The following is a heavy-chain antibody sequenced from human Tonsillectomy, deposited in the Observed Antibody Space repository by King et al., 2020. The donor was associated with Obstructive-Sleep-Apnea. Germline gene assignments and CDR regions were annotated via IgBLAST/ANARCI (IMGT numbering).Heavy chain of an antibody. CDR1: GYTFTSYG. CDR2: ISAYNGNT. V-gene: IGHV1-18*01. CDR3: ARATAMEYYYYGMDV. D-gene: IGHD2-21*02. Sequence: QLVQSGAEVKKPGASVKVSCKASGYTFTSYGISWGRQAPGQGLEWMGGISAYNGNTNYAQKLQGRVTMTTDTSTSTAYMELRSLRSDDTAVYYCARATAMEYYYYGMDVWGQGTTVTVSS. J-gene: IGHJ6*02.